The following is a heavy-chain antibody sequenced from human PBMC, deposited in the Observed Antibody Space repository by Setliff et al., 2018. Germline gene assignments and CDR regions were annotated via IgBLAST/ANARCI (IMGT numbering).Heavy chain of an antibody. CDR1: GYTFTSYA. Sequence: ASVKVSCKASGYTFTSYAMHWVRQAPGQRLEWMGWINAGNGNTKYSQKFQGRVTITRDASASTAYMELSSVTAADTAVYYCARGLFDSSGYRGTTDAFDIWGQGTMVTVSS. V-gene: IGHV1-3*01. CDR3: ARGLFDSSGYRGTTDAFDI. D-gene: IGHD3-22*01. CDR2: INAGNGNT. J-gene: IGHJ3*02.